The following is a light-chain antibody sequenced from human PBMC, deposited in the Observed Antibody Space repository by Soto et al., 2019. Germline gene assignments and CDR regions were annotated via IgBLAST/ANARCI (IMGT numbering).Light chain of an antibody. J-gene: IGLJ3*02. Sequence: QSALTQPASVSGSPGQSITISCTGTSSDVGDYNYVSWYQQHPGKAPKLMIYEVSNRPSGVSNRFSGSKSGNTASLTISGLQAEDEADYYCSSYTSSNTWVFGGGTTVTVL. V-gene: IGLV2-14*01. CDR1: SSDVGDYNY. CDR2: EVS. CDR3: SSYTSSNTWV.